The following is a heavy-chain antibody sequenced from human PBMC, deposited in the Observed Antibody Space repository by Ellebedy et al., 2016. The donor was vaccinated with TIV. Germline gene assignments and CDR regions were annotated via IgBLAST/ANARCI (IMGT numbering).Heavy chain of an antibody. CDR3: AKEPGVSYGLDY. Sequence: SLKISCAASGFTFDDYAMHWVRQAPGKGLEWVSGISGNSGSIGYADSVKGRFTISRDNAKTSLYLQMNSLRAEDTAVYSCAKEPGVSYGLDYWGQGTLVTVSS. D-gene: IGHD3-16*01. V-gene: IGHV3-9*01. CDR2: ISGNSGSI. J-gene: IGHJ4*02. CDR1: GFTFDDYA.